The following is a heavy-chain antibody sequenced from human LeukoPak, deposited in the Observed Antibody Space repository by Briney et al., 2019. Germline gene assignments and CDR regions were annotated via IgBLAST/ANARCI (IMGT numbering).Heavy chain of an antibody. CDR3: ARVRGGN. CDR2: IRQDGSEK. J-gene: IGHJ4*02. CDR1: GFTFATYW. V-gene: IGHV3-7*01. Sequence: GGSLRLSCAASGFTFATYWMTWVRQAPGKGLEWVANIRQDGSEKQYVDSVKGRFTISRDNAKNSLYLQMNSLRAEDTAVYYCARVRGGNWGQGTLVTVSS. D-gene: IGHD3-16*01.